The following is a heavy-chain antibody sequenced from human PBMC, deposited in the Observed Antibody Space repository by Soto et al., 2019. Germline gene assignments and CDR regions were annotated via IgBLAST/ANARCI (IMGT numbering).Heavy chain of an antibody. D-gene: IGHD6-13*01. CDR1: GFSLSNAGLG. V-gene: IGHV2-26*04. Sequence: QVTVKESGPVLVKPTETLTLTCTVSGFSLSNAGLGVSWIRQPPGKALEWLAHIFSNDEKSYSTSLKSRLTISKDTSKTQVVLTMTNTDPVDTATYYWASTYSTSWYWFDPWGQGTLVTVSS. J-gene: IGHJ5*02. CDR3: ASTYSTSWYWFDP. CDR2: IFSNDEK.